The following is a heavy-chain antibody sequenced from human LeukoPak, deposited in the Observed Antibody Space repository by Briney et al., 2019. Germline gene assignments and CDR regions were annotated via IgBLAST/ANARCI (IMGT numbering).Heavy chain of an antibody. CDR1: GYTFTGYY. V-gene: IGHV1-2*02. D-gene: IGHD6-13*01. CDR3: ARAGAAAGDLYYYYHYMDV. CDR2: INPNSGGT. Sequence: ASVKVSXKASGYTFTGYYMHWVRQAPGQGLEWMGWINPNSGGTNYAQKFQGRVTMTRDTSISTAYMELSRLRSDDTAVYYCARAGAAAGDLYYYYHYMDVWGKGTTVTVSS. J-gene: IGHJ6*03.